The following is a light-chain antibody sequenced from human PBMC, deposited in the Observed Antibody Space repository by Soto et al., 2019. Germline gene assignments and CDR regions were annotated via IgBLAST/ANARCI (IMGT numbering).Light chain of an antibody. CDR3: SSFTRSNTWV. Sequence: QSALTQPASVSGSPGQSITISCTGTSSDVGGYNSVCWHQQHPGKAPKLMIYEVSNRPSGVSDRFSASKSGNTASLTISGLLADDEADYCCSSFTRSNTWVFGGGTKLTVL. CDR1: SSDVGGYNS. V-gene: IGLV2-14*01. CDR2: EVS. J-gene: IGLJ3*02.